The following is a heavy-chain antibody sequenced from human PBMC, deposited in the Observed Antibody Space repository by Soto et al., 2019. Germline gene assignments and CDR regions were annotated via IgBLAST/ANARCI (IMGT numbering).Heavy chain of an antibody. CDR1: GGSVNSVSYF. CDR2: IYYSGNT. D-gene: IGHD1-26*01. V-gene: IGHV4-61*01. J-gene: IGHJ4*02. CDR3: ARGGVGTTTIDN. Sequence: QVQLQESGPGLVKPSETLSLTCTVSGGSVNSVSYFWSWIRQPPGKGLEWIGDIYYSGNTNYNPSLKRRVAMSVDTSKNHFSLKLSSVSGADTAVYYCARGGVGTTTIDNWGQGTLVTVSP.